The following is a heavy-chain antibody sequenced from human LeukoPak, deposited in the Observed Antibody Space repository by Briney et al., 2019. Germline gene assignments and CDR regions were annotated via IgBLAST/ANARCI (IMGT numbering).Heavy chain of an antibody. J-gene: IGHJ4*02. CDR1: GFTFSSYG. D-gene: IGHD3-10*01. V-gene: IGHV3-30*02. Sequence: GGSLRLSCAASGFTFSSYGMHWVRQAPGKGLEWVAFIQYDGNNKYYADSVKGRFTISRDNAKNSLYLQMNSLRAEDTAVYYCARGPSGSGSYLDYWGQGTLVTVSS. CDR3: ARGPSGSGSYLDY. CDR2: IQYDGNNK.